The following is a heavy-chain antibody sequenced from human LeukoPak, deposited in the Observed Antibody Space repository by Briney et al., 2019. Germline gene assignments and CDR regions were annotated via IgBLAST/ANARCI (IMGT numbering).Heavy chain of an antibody. CDR3: GKDGGQYSSGPEFDP. D-gene: IGHD6-19*01. CDR1: GFNFDDYA. Sequence: GGSLRLSCTASGFNFDDYALHWVRQAPGKGLQWVSLINGNGDDAFYVDSVKGRFTISRDNSKNILYLQMNSLTADDTAIYYCGKDGGQYSSGPEFDPRGQGALVTVSS. V-gene: IGHV3-43*02. J-gene: IGHJ5*02. CDR2: INGNGDDA.